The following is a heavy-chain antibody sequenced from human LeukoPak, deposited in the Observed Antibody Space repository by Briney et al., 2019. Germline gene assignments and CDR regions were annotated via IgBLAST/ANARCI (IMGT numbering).Heavy chain of an antibody. CDR2: IYYSGNT. Sequence: SETLSPTCTVSGGSISGYYWSWIRQPPGEGLEWIGYIYYSGNTTYNPSLKSRVTISVDTSKNQFSLKLSSVAAADTAVYYCARGIVGTTVRNYYYYYGMDVWGQGTTVTVSS. D-gene: IGHD1-26*01. CDR1: GGSISGYY. J-gene: IGHJ6*02. CDR3: ARGIVGTTVRNYYYYYGMDV. V-gene: IGHV4-59*01.